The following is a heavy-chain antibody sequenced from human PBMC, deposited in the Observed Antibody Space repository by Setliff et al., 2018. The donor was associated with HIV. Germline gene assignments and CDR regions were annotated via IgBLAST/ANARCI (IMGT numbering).Heavy chain of an antibody. Sequence: LSLTCGVSGYAISSGFYWGWIRQSPGKGLEWIGSLYHSGSTYYSPSLKSRVTISTDTSRNQFSLHLSSVTAADTAIYYCARLNWGSAVEYWGQGTLVTVSS. J-gene: IGHJ4*02. V-gene: IGHV4-38-2*01. CDR3: ARLNWGSAVEY. D-gene: IGHD7-27*01. CDR1: GYAISSGFY. CDR2: LYHSGST.